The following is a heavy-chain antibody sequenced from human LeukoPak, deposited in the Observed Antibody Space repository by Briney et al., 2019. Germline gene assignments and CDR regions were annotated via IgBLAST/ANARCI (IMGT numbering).Heavy chain of an antibody. CDR3: AREISSSTSFDY. CDR1: GFSFSSYS. CDR2: ISSGSTYI. V-gene: IGHV3-21*01. D-gene: IGHD2-2*01. Sequence: GGSLRLSCAASGFSFSSYSMNWVRQAPGKGLEWVSSISSGSTYIYYADSVKGRFTISRDNAKTSLYLQVSTLRAEDTAVYYCAREISSSTSFDYWGQGTLVTVSS. J-gene: IGHJ4*02.